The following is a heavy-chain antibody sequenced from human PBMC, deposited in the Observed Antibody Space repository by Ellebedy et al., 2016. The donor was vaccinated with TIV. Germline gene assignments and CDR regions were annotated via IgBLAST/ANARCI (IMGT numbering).Heavy chain of an antibody. J-gene: IGHJ4*02. CDR3: VRDVYGDYVFDY. CDR2: ISYNGDT. Sequence: MPSETLSLTCTVSGGSISPYHWSWIRQPPGKGLEWIGYISYNGDTNYNPSLQRRATISLDTSKNQFSLRLRYVTAADTAVYYCVRDVYGDYVFDYWGQGTRVNVSS. D-gene: IGHD4-17*01. CDR1: GGSISPYH. V-gene: IGHV4-59*01.